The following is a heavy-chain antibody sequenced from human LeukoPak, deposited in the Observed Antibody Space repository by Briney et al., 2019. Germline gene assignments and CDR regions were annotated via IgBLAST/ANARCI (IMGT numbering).Heavy chain of an antibody. CDR2: IYYSGTT. D-gene: IGHD3-3*01. Sequence: SETLSLICTVSGASMRSHSWSWIRQSPGKSLEWIGNIYYSGTTNYNPSLKSQITISIDTSKNQFPLKLSSVTAADTAVYYCAKREWLSAGDWFDPWGQGTLVIVSS. CDR3: AKREWLSAGDWFDP. CDR1: GASMRSHS. V-gene: IGHV4-59*11. J-gene: IGHJ5*02.